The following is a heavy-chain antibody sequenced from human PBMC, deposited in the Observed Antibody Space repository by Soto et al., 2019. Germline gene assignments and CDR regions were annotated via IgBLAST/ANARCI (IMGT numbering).Heavy chain of an antibody. Sequence: SETLSLTCAVYGGSFSGYYWSWIRQPPGKGLEWIGEINHSGSTNYNPSLKSRVTISVDASKNQFSLKLSSVTAADTAVYFCARRSLAAAGKYCFDYWGQGTLVTVSS. J-gene: IGHJ4*02. CDR3: ARRSLAAAGKYCFDY. V-gene: IGHV4-34*01. CDR2: INHSGST. D-gene: IGHD6-13*01. CDR1: GGSFSGYY.